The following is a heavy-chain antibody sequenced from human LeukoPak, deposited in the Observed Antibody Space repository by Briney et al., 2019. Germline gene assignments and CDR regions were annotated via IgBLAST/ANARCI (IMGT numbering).Heavy chain of an antibody. Sequence: GESLKISCEGSGYSFTNYWITWVRQMPGKGLEWMGRVDPSDSYAYYSPSFQGHVTISTDKSITTAYLQWSSLKASDTAMYYCARQGLSSGWNNWFDPWGQGTLVTVSS. CDR3: ARQGLSSGWNNWFDP. CDR2: VDPSDSYA. D-gene: IGHD6-19*01. J-gene: IGHJ5*02. CDR1: GYSFTNYW. V-gene: IGHV5-10-1*01.